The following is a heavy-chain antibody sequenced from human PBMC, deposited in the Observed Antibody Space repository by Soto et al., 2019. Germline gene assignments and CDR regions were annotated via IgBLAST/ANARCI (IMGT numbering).Heavy chain of an antibody. CDR1: GFTFRSYG. V-gene: IGHV3-30*18. Sequence: GSLRLSCAASGFTFRSYGMHWVRQAPAKGLEWVAVISYDGSNKYYADSVKGRFTISRDNSKNTLYLQMNSLRAEDTAVYYCAKGGVGSTSNAFDIWGQGTMVTVSS. CDR2: ISYDGSNK. D-gene: IGHD1-26*01. J-gene: IGHJ3*02. CDR3: AKGGVGSTSNAFDI.